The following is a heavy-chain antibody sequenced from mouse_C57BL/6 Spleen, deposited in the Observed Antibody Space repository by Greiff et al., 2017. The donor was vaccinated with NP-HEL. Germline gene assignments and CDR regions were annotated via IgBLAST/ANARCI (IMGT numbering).Heavy chain of an antibody. CDR3: SIYIPSPAYYSNYGAMDY. V-gene: IGHV7-3*01. CDR1: GFTFTDYY. Sequence: EVQGVESGGGLVQPGGSLSLSCAASGFTFTDYYMSWVRQPPGKALEWLGFIRNKANGYTTEHSASVKGRFTISRDNSQRILYLQMNALRAEDSATCHQSIYIPSPAYYSNYGAMDYWGQGTSVTVSS. D-gene: IGHD2-5*01. CDR2: IRNKANGYTT. J-gene: IGHJ4*01.